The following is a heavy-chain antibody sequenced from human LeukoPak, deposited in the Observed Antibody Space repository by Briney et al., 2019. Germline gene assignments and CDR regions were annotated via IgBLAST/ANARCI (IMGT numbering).Heavy chain of an antibody. J-gene: IGHJ4*02. CDR3: ATVGPTGYSSGWFWDY. V-gene: IGHV1-24*01. CDR2: FDPEDGET. D-gene: IGHD6-19*01. CDR1: GYTLTELS. Sequence: ASVKVSCKVSGYTLTELSMHWVRQAPGKGLEWMGGFDPEDGETIYAQKFQDRVTMTEDTSTDTAYMELSSLRSEDTAVYYCATVGPTGYSSGWFWDYWGQGTLVTVSS.